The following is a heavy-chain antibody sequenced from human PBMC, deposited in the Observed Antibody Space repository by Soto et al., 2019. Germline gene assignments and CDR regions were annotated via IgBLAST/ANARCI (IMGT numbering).Heavy chain of an antibody. V-gene: IGHV1-18*04. CDR2: ISGRTAKT. CDR3: ARSPLASRPSCFDP. J-gene: IGHJ5*02. D-gene: IGHD6-6*01. CDR1: GYRFSGYG. Sequence: GASVKVSCKASGYRFSGYGISWGRLAPGQGLEWMGWISGRTAKTQYSEKFQGRVTVTADTSTTTAFMELRSLGPDDTAVYFCARSPLASRPSCFDPWGPGTLVTVSS.